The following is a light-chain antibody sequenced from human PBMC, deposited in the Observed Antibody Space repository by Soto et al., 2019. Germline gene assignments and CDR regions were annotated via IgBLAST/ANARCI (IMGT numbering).Light chain of an antibody. CDR2: DAS. Sequence: EIVLTQSPATLSLSPGERATLSCRASQSVGSSLAWYQQKPGQAPRLLIYDASNRATGIPARFSGSGSGTDFTLTISSLEPEDCAVYYCQQRSNWPALTFRGGTKVEIK. CDR1: QSVGSS. J-gene: IGKJ4*01. V-gene: IGKV3-11*01. CDR3: QQRSNWPALT.